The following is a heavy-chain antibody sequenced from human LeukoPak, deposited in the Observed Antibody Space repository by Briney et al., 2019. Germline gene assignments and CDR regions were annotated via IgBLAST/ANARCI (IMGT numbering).Heavy chain of an antibody. V-gene: IGHV4-34*01. CDR1: GGSPSGYY. CDR3: ARRARGYCSSTSCYPFDY. CDR2: ISHSRST. J-gene: IGHJ4*02. D-gene: IGHD2-2*01. Sequence: SETLSLTCAVYGGSPSGYYWSWIRPPPGKGLEWIVEISHSRSTNYNPSLKSRVTISVDTSKNQFSLKLSSVAAADTAVYYCARRARGYCSSTSCYPFDYWGQGTLVTVSS.